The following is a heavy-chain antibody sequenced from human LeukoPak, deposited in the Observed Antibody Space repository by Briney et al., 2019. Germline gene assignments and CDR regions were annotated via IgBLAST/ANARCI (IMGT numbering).Heavy chain of an antibody. J-gene: IGHJ4*02. CDR3: ARRFLEWGIDY. CDR1: GGSISSSSYY. Sequence: SETLSLTCTVSGGSISSSSYYWGWIRPPPGKGLEWIGSIYYSGSTYYNPSLKSRVTISVDTSKNQFSLKLSSVTAADTAVYYCARRFLEWGIDYWGQGTPVTVSS. CDR2: IYYSGST. V-gene: IGHV4-39*01. D-gene: IGHD3-3*01.